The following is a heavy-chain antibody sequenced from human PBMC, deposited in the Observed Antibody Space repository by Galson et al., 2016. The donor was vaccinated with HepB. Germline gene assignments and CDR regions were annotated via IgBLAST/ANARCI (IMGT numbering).Heavy chain of an antibody. Sequence: QSGAEVKKPGESLKISCKVSGYNFANYWIAWVRQMPGKGLEWMGIIYPDDSDARYSPSFQGQVTISADKSINTAYLQWTSLKASDTALYYCARHWQPLKAFDFWGQGTLVTVSS. CDR1: GYNFANYW. V-gene: IGHV5-51*01. CDR3: ARHWQPLKAFDF. D-gene: IGHD1-14*01. CDR2: IYPDDSDA. J-gene: IGHJ4*02.